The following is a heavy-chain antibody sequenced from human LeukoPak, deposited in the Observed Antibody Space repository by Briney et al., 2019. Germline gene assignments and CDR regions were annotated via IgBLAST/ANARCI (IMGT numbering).Heavy chain of an antibody. Sequence: SETLSLTCTVSGGSISSYYWSWIRQPPGKGLEWIGYIYYSGSTNYNPSLKSRVTISVDTSKNQFSLKLSSVTAADTAAYYCASWSTGDYARFDYWGQGTLVTVSS. CDR1: GGSISSYY. V-gene: IGHV4-59*01. D-gene: IGHD4-17*01. CDR3: ASWSTGDYARFDY. J-gene: IGHJ4*02. CDR2: IYYSGST.